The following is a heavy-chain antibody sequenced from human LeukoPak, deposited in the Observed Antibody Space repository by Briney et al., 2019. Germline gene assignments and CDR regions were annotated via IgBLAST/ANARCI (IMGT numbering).Heavy chain of an antibody. CDR1: GGTFNSYA. V-gene: IGHV1-69*13. CDR2: ITAIFRTT. D-gene: IGHD3-22*01. CDR3: ARHSGYHSTMYLDY. Sequence: SVKVSCKTSGGTFNSYAISWVRQAPGQGLEWMGGITAIFRTTNYAQKFQGRVTITADESMSTIYMELSSLRSGDTAVYYCARHSGYHSTMYLDYWGQGTLVTVSS. J-gene: IGHJ4*02.